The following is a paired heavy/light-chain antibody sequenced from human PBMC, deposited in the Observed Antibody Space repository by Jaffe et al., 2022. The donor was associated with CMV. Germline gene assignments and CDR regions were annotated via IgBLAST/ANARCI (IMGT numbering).Heavy chain of an antibody. V-gene: IGHV3-11*06. Sequence: QVQLVESGGGLVKPGGSLRLSCAASGFTFSDYYMSWIRQAPGKGLEWISYITTNSSHTNYADSVKGRFTISRDNAKNSLFLQMSSLRAEDTAVYYCARGLTWLDYWGQGTLVTVSS. J-gene: IGHJ4*02. CDR2: ITTNSSHT. CDR1: GFTFSDYY. CDR3: ARGLTWLDY. D-gene: IGHD3-22*01.
Light chain of an antibody. V-gene: IGLV2-14*03. CDR2: DVN. CDR1: SSDVGGYNY. CDR3: SSYRSSSLEV. Sequence: QSALTQPASVSGSPGQSITISCTGTSSDVGGYNYVSWYQQHPGKAPKLIIYDVNNRPSGVSNRFSGSKSGNTASLTISGLQAEDEADYYCSSYRSSSLEVFGTGTKVTVL. J-gene: IGLJ1*01.